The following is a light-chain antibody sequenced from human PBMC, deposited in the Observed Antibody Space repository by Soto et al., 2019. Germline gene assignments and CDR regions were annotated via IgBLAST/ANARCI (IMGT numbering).Light chain of an antibody. J-gene: IGLJ2*01. CDR1: SSNIGAGYD. CDR3: SSYADNNNLV. CDR2: GNS. Sequence: QSALTQPPSVSGAPGQRVTISCTGSSSNIGAGYDVHWYQQLPGTAPKLLIYGNSNRPSGVPDRFSGSKSGTSASLAITGLQAEDEADYFCSSYADNNNLVFGGGTQLTVL. V-gene: IGLV1-40*01.